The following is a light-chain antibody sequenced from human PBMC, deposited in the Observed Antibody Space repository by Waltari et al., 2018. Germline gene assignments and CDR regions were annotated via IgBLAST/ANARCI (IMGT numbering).Light chain of an antibody. CDR2: AAS. J-gene: IGKJ1*01. V-gene: IGKV1-39*01. CDR3: QESYSFSRT. Sequence: DIQMTQSPSSLSASVGERVTITCRASQTSSRYLNWYQQKPGKAPNLLIYAASSLQSGVPSRFSGSGSGRDFTLIITSLQPEDFATYYCQESYSFSRTFGQGTKVEIK. CDR1: QTSSRY.